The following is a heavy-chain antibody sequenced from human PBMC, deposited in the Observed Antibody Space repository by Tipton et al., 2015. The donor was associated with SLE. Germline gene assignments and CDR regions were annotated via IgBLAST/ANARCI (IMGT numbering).Heavy chain of an antibody. CDR3: ARGEPVRGVIMGWYFDL. CDR2: INHSGST. D-gene: IGHD3-10*01. J-gene: IGHJ2*01. CDR1: GGSISSGSYY. Sequence: LRLSCTVSGGSISSGSYYWSWIRQPPGKGLEWIGEINHSGSTNYNPSLKSRVTISVDTSKNQFSLKLSSVTAADTAVYYCARGEPVRGVIMGWYFDLWGRGTLVTVSS. V-gene: IGHV4-39*07.